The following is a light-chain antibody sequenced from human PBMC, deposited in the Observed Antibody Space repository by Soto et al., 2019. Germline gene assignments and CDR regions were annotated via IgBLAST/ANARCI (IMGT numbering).Light chain of an antibody. CDR2: EVT. Sequence: QSVLTQPPSASGSPGQSGTISCTGTSSDVGAYKYVSWYQQYPGKAPKLMIYEVTKRPSGVPDRFSGSKSGNTASLTVSGLQAEYEAAYYCTSYVGNDIWVFGGGTKVTVL. J-gene: IGLJ3*02. V-gene: IGLV2-8*01. CDR3: TSYVGNDIWV. CDR1: SSDVGAYKY.